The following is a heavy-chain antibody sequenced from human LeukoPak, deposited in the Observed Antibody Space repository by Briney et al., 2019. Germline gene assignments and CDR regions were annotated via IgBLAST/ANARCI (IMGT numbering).Heavy chain of an antibody. CDR1: GGSFSGYY. CDR2: INHSGST. Sequence: SETLSLTCAVYGGSFSGYYWSWIRQPPGKGLEWIGEINHSGSTNYNPSLKSRVTISVDASKNQFSLKLSSVTAADTAVYYCARGSLKYCSSTSCYKSYYYYYMDVWGKGTTVTVSS. J-gene: IGHJ6*03. V-gene: IGHV4-34*01. D-gene: IGHD2-2*02. CDR3: ARGSLKYCSSTSCYKSYYYYYMDV.